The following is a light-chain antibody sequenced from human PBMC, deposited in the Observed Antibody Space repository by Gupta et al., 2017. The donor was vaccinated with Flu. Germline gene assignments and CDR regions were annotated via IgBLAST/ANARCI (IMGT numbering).Light chain of an antibody. CDR2: GNI. Sequence: QSVLTQPPSVSGAQGQRVTIPCPGSSSNIGAGYDVQWYQQLPGTAPKLLIYGNIKRPSGVPDRFSGSKSGTSASLAITGLQAEDEADYYCQSYDSSLSGSVFGGGTKLTVL. CDR1: SSNIGAGYD. J-gene: IGLJ3*02. CDR3: QSYDSSLSGSV. V-gene: IGLV1-40*01.